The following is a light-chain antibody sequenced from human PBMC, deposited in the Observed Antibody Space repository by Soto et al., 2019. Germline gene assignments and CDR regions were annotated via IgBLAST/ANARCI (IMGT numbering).Light chain of an antibody. V-gene: IGLV2-23*01. CDR3: CSYAGSSAVL. Sequence: QSALTQPASVSGSPGQSITISCTGTSSDVGSYNLVSWYQQHPGKAPKVMIYEGSERPSGVSNRFSGSKSGNTASLTISGLQAEDEADYYCCSYAGSSAVLFGGGTKLTVL. CDR1: SSDVGSYNL. CDR2: EGS. J-gene: IGLJ2*01.